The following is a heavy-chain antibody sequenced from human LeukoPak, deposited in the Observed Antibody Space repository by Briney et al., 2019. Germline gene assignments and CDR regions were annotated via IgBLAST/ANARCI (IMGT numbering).Heavy chain of an antibody. CDR2: ISSTGSGK. J-gene: IGHJ4*02. Sequence: PGRALRLSCVASGFSFSTYGMHWVRQAPGKGLEWVAIISSTGSGKDYADSVKGRFTISRDNAKNSLYLQMNSLTAEDTAVYYCAAIRIGYWGQGALVTVSS. CDR1: GFSFSTYG. CDR3: AAIRIGY. V-gene: IGHV3-30*03. D-gene: IGHD2-2*01.